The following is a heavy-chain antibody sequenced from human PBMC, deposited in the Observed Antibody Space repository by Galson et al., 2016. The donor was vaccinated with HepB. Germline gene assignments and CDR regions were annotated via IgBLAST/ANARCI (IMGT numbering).Heavy chain of an antibody. D-gene: IGHD3-10*01. V-gene: IGHV4-4*02. CDR2: MYHSGST. J-gene: IGHJ4*02. CDR1: GGSISSSNW. Sequence: ETLSLTCAVSGGSISSSNWWSWVRQPPGKGLEWIGEMYHSGSTNYNPSLQSRVTISLDKSKNQFSLKLTSVTAADTAIYYCARTSPYHYYGSGSFDYWGQGTLVIVSS. CDR3: ARTSPYHYYGSGSFDY.